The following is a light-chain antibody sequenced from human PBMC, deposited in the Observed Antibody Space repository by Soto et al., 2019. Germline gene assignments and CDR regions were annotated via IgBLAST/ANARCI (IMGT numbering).Light chain of an antibody. CDR1: QSVSSN. CDR3: QQYNNWPLT. V-gene: IGKV3-15*01. J-gene: IGKJ4*01. CDR2: GAF. Sequence: EIVMTQSPATLSVSPGERATLSCRASQSVSSNLAWYQQKPDQAPRLLIYGAFTRATGIPARFSGSGSGTEFPLTISSLQSEDFAVYYCQQYNNWPLTFGGGTKVEIK.